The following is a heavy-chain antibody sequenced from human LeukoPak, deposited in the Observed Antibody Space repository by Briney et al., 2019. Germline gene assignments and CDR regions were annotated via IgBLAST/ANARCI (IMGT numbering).Heavy chain of an antibody. CDR3: ARDPCQSISCYAGGYGMDV. CDR2: IYYSGST. D-gene: IGHD2-2*01. V-gene: IGHV4-31*03. Sequence: SETLSLTCTVSGGSISSGGYYWSWIRQHPGKGLEWIGYIYYSGSTYYNPSLKSRVTISVDTSKNQFSLKLSSVTAADTAVYYCARDPCQSISCYAGGYGMDVWGQGTTVTVSS. CDR1: GGSISSGGYY. J-gene: IGHJ6*02.